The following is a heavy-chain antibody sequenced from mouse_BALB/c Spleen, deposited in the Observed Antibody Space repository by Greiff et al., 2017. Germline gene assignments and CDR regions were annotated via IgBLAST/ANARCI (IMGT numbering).Heavy chain of an antibody. CDR3: TREGWYFDV. CDR1: GYTFTSYY. V-gene: IGHV1S81*02. J-gene: IGHJ1*01. CDR2: INPSNGGT. Sequence: QVQLQQSGAELVKPGASVKLSCKASGYTFTSYYMYWVKQRPGQGLEWIGEINPSNGGTNFNEKFKSKATLTVDKSSNTAYMQLSSLTSEDSAVYYCTREGWYFDVWGAGTTVTVSS.